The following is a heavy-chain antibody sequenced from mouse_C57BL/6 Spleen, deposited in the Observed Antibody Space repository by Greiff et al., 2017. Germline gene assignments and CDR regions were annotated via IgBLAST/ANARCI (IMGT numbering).Heavy chain of an antibody. CDR2: INYDGSST. Sequence: EVKLVESEGGLVQPGSSMKLSCTASGFTFSDYYMAWVRQVPEKGLEWVANINYDGSSTYYLDPLKSRFIISRDNAKNILYLQMSSLKSEDTATYYCARDGGGFSFAYWGQGTLVTVSA. V-gene: IGHV5-16*01. J-gene: IGHJ3*01. CDR3: ARDGGGFSFAY. CDR1: GFTFSDYY.